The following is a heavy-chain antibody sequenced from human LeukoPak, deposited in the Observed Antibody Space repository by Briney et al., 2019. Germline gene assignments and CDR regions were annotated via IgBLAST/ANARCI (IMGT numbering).Heavy chain of an antibody. J-gene: IGHJ4*02. D-gene: IGHD5-18*01. CDR2: ISAYNGNT. V-gene: IGHV1-18*01. CDR1: GYTFTSYG. CDR3: AAGRPYSLLDY. Sequence: ASVKVSCKASGYTFTSYGISWVRQAPGQGLEWMGWISAYNGNTNYAQKLQGRVTMTTDTSTNTAYMELSSLRSDDTAFYYCAAGRPYSLLDYWGQGTLLTVSS.